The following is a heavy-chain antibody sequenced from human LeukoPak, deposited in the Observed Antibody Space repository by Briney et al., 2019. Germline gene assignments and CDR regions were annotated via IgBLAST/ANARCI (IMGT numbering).Heavy chain of an antibody. V-gene: IGHV4-39*07. CDR1: GGSISSSSYY. J-gene: IGHJ4*02. CDR3: ASRGAFYGDYGDY. CDR2: IYYSGST. D-gene: IGHD4-17*01. Sequence: PSETLSLTRTVSGGSISSSSYYWGWIRQPPGKGLEWIGSIYYSGSTYYNPSLKSRVTISVDTSKNQFSLKLSSVTAADTAVYYCASRGAFYGDYGDYWGQGTLVTVSS.